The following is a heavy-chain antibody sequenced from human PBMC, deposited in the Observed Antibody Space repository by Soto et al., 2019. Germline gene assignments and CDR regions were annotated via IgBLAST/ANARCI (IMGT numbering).Heavy chain of an antibody. CDR2: IYYSGST. D-gene: IGHD1-26*01. CDR3: ARAQWDRYWCDP. J-gene: IGHJ5*02. Sequence: SETLSLTCTVSGGSISSYYWSWIRQPPGKGLEWIGYIYYSGSTNYNPSLKSRVTISVDTSKNQFSLKLSSVTAADTAVYYCARAQWDRYWCDPCRQRTLVAACS. V-gene: IGHV4-59*01. CDR1: GGSISSYY.